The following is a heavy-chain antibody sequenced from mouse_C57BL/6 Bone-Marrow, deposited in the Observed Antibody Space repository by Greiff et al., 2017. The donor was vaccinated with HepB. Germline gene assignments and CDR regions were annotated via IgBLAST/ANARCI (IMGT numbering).Heavy chain of an antibody. J-gene: IGHJ3*01. CDR2: IYPGSGNT. V-gene: IGHV1-66*01. D-gene: IGHD1-1*01. CDR3: ARDYYGSRAY. CDR1: GYSFTSYY. Sequence: QVQLQQSGPELVKPGASVKISCKASGYSFTSYYIHWVKQRPGQGLEWIGWIYPGSGNTKYKEKFKGKATLTADTSSSTAYMQLSSLTSEDSAVYYCARDYYGSRAYWGQGTLVTVSA.